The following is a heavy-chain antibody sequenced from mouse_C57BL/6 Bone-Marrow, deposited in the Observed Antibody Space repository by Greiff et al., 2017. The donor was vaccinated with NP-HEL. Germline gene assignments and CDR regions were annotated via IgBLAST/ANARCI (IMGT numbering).Heavy chain of an antibody. CDR2: IDPADGET. J-gene: IGHJ1*03. D-gene: IGHD1-1*02. V-gene: IGHV14-2*01. Sequence: VQLQQPGAELVKPGASVKLSCTASGFNINGYYMHWVKQRTEQGLEWIGSIDPADGETHYAPKFQGKATLPADTSSTTAYLQLSSLTSEDSAAYYCATPYGLCWYFGVWGTGTAVTVTA. CDR1: GFNINGYY. CDR3: ATPYGLCWYFGV.